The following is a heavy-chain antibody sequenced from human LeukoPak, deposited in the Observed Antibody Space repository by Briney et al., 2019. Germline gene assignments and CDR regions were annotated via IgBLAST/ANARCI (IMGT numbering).Heavy chain of an antibody. V-gene: IGHV1-46*03. J-gene: IGHJ5*02. CDR2: INPSGGST. CDR1: AYAFTSYY. CDR3: AGVREWELLKGNWFDP. D-gene: IGHD1-26*01. Sequence: GASVKVSCKATAYAFTSYYMHWVRQAPGQGLEWMGIINPSGGSTSYAQKFQGRVTMTRDTSTSTVYMELSSLRSEDTAVYYCAGVREWELLKGNWFDPWGQGTLVTVSS.